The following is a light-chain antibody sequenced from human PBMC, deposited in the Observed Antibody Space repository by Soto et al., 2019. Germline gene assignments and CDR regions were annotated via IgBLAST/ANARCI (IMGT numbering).Light chain of an antibody. V-gene: IGKV3-15*01. CDR2: GTS. CDR3: QHHNSWPPL. J-gene: IGKJ3*01. CDR1: QSVSDN. Sequence: EIGMTQSPATLSVSPGEAATLSCRASQSVSDNLAWYQQKPGQAPRLLIYGTSTRATGIPARFSGSGSGTEFTLTISSLQSEDFAVYYCQHHNSWPPLFGPGTKVDIK.